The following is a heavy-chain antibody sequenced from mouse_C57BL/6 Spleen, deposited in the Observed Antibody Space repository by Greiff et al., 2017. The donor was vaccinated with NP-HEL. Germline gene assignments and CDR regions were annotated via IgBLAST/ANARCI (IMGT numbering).Heavy chain of an antibody. V-gene: IGHV1-54*01. J-gene: IGHJ1*03. CDR3: ARDRLMGYWYFDV. CDR1: GYAFTNYL. CDR2: INPGSGGT. Sequence: QVQLKESGAELVRPGTSVKVSCKASGYAFTNYLIEWVKQRPGQGLEWIGVINPGSGGTNYNEKFKGKATLTADKSSSTAYMQLSSLTSEDSAVYFCARDRLMGYWYFDVWGTGTTVTVSS. D-gene: IGHD1-3*01.